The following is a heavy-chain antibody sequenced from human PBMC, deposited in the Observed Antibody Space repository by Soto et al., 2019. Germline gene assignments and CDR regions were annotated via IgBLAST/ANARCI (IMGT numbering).Heavy chain of an antibody. D-gene: IGHD3-10*01. Sequence: ASVKVSCKGSGYTFTRHGMHWVRQAPGQGLEWMGWINTDNGHTVYTEKFQGRVTITGDTSANTAYMDLSSLRFEDTAVYYCAIEETNSGNRDYWGQGSLVTVSS. CDR2: INTDNGHT. CDR1: GYTFTRHG. J-gene: IGHJ4*02. CDR3: AIEETNSGNRDY. V-gene: IGHV1-3*04.